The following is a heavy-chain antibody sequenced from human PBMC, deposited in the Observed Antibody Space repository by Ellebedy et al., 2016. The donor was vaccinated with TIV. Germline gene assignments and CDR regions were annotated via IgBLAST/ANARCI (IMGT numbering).Heavy chain of an antibody. CDR2: IYYSGST. CDR3: ARAVKTNIVVVPAYQATGYFDY. Sequence: SETLSLTCTVSGGSISSYYWSWIRQPPGKGLEWIGYIYYSGSTNYNPSLKSRVTISVDTSKNQFSLKLSSVTAADTAVYYCARAVKTNIVVVPAYQATGYFDYWGQGTLVTVSS. J-gene: IGHJ4*02. V-gene: IGHV4-59*01. D-gene: IGHD2-2*01. CDR1: GGSISSYY.